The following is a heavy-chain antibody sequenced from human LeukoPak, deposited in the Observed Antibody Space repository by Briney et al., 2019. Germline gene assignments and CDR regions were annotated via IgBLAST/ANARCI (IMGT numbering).Heavy chain of an antibody. CDR3: ARVLTTATSNWFDP. V-gene: IGHV4-59*01. CDR2: MHYSGST. CDR1: GASTRSYY. D-gene: IGHD4-17*01. Sequence: PSETLSLTCTVSGASTRSYYWSWIRQPPGKGLEWIGYMHYSGSTNYNPSLKSRVTISLDTSKNQFSLKLSSVTAADTAVYYCARVLTTATSNWFDPWGQGTLVTVPS. J-gene: IGHJ5*02.